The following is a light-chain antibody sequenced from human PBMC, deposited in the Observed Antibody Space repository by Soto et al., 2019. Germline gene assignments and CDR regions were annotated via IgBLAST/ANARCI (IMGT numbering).Light chain of an antibody. CDR3: QQYGSSRWT. CDR1: QSVSSSY. V-gene: IGKV3-20*01. Sequence: EIVLTQSPGTLSLSPGERATLSCRASQSVSSSYLAWYQQKPGQAPRLLIYGASSRATGIPDRFSGSGSGTDFTLTISRLEPEVVAVYYCQQYGSSRWTFGQGTKVEIK. CDR2: GAS. J-gene: IGKJ1*01.